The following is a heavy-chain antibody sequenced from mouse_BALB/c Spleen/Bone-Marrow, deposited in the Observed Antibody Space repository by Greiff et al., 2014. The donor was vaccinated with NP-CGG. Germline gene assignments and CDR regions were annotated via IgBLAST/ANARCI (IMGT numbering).Heavy chain of an antibody. Sequence: QVQLKQSGAELYRAVCSEKISCKASGYAFSSYWMNWVKQRPGQGLEWIGQIYPGDGDTNYNGKLKGKATLTADKSSSTAYMQLSSLTSEDSAVYFCARQYGNYFDYWGQGPTLTVSS. CDR3: ARQYGNYFDY. D-gene: IGHD2-10*02. CDR1: GYAFSSYW. V-gene: IGHV1-80*01. J-gene: IGHJ2*01. CDR2: IYPGDGDT.